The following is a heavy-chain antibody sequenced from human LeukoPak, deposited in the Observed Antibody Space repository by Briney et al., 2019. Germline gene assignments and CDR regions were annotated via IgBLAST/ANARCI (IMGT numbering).Heavy chain of an antibody. Sequence: PSQTLSLTCTVSGGSISSGSYYWSWIRQPAGKGLEWIGRIYTSGSTNYNPSLKSRVTISVDTSKNQFSLKLSSVTAADTAVYYCASEYYYDSSGYPDAFDIWGQGTMVTVSS. CDR2: IYTSGST. CDR3: ASEYYYDSSGYPDAFDI. V-gene: IGHV4-61*02. J-gene: IGHJ3*02. D-gene: IGHD3-22*01. CDR1: GGSISSGSYY.